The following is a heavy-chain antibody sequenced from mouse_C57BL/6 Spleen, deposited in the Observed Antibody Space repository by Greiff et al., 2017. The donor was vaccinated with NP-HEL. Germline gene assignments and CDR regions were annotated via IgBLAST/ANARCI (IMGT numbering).Heavy chain of an antibody. D-gene: IGHD1-1*01. CDR2: IYPGSGNT. CDR1: GYSFTSSY. J-gene: IGHJ2*01. V-gene: IGHV1-66*01. CDR3: ARGGTTPLRD. Sequence: QVQLQQSGPELVKPGASVKISCKASGYSFTSSYIHWVKQRPGQGLEWIGWIYPGSGNTKYNEKFKGKATLTADTSSSTAYMQLSSLTSEDAAVYYCARGGTTPLRDWGKGTTLTVSS.